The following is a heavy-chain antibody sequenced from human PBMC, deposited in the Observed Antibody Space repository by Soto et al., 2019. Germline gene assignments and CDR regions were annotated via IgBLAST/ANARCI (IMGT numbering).Heavy chain of an antibody. CDR2: IYYTGTS. J-gene: IGHJ4*02. Sequence: SDTLSLTCTVSGGSIRNNYWSWIRQPPGKGLEWVGYIYYTGTSKYNPSLKSRVTISVDSSKNQFSLKLDSVTAADTAVYYCARLGGYYQAFDKWGQGTLVTVSS. V-gene: IGHV4-59*08. CDR1: GGSIRNNY. CDR3: ARLGGYYQAFDK. D-gene: IGHD3-3*01.